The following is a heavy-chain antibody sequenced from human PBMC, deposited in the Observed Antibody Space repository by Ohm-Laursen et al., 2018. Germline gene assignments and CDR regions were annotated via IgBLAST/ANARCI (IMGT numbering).Heavy chain of an antibody. V-gene: IGHV4-31*02. Sequence: SQTLSLTCTVSGGSISSGGYYWSWIRQHPGKGLEWIGYIYYSGSTYYNPSLKSRVTISVDTSKNQFSLKPSSVTAADTAVYYCARGFSGWWGRIDYWGQGILVTVSS. CDR3: ARGFSGWWGRIDY. CDR1: GGSISSGGYY. CDR2: IYYSGST. J-gene: IGHJ4*02. D-gene: IGHD6-19*01.